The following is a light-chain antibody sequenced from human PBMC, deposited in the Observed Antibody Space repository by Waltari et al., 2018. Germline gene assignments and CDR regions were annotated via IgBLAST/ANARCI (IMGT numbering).Light chain of an antibody. CDR3: QQYNNWPLT. CDR2: GAS. J-gene: IGKJ4*01. CDR1: QSVSSN. Sequence: ETVMSQSPATLSVSPGERTTLSCRASQSVSSNLAWYQQKRGQAPRLVIYGASNRATGIPARFSGSGSGTEFTLTISSLQSEDFAVYYCQQYNNWPLTFGGGTKVEIK. V-gene: IGKV3-15*01.